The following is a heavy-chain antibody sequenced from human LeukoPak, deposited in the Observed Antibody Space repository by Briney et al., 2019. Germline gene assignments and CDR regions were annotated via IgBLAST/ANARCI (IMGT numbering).Heavy chain of an antibody. CDR1: GYTLTELS. J-gene: IGHJ5*02. CDR3: ATVLGIRITIFGVFDP. Sequence: ASVKVSCKVSGYTLTELSMHWVRQAPGKGLEWMGGFDPEDGETIYAQKFQGSVTMTEDTSTDTAYMELSSLRSEDTAVYYCATVLGIRITIFGVFDPWGQGTLVTVSS. V-gene: IGHV1-24*01. CDR2: FDPEDGET. D-gene: IGHD3-3*01.